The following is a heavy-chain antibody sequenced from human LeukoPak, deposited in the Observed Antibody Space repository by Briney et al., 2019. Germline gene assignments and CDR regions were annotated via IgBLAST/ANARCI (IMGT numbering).Heavy chain of an antibody. D-gene: IGHD3-16*02. J-gene: IGHJ4*02. Sequence: ASVKVSCKASGYTFTSYAMNWVRQAPGQGLEWMGWINTNTGNPTYAQGFTGRFVFSLDTSVSTAYLQISSLKAEDMAVYYCAKGARRLRLGELSGKNHFDYWGQGTLVTVSS. CDR1: GYTFTSYA. V-gene: IGHV7-4-1*02. CDR2: INTNTGNP. CDR3: AKGARRLRLGELSGKNHFDY.